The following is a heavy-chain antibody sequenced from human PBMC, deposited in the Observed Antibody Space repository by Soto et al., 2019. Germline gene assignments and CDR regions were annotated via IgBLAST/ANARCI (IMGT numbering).Heavy chain of an antibody. D-gene: IGHD3-10*01. V-gene: IGHV3-74*01. J-gene: IGHJ4*02. CDR2: VNFDGTTT. CDR1: GFTFSSHW. CDR3: ARGGSGTYKLDN. Sequence: EVQLVESGGGLLQHGGSLRLSCEASGFTFSSHWMHWVRQTPGKGLVWVSRVNFDGTTTNYADSVKGRLTISRDNAKNTVYLQMNSLRAEDTAVYYCARGGSGTYKLDNWGQGTLVTVSA.